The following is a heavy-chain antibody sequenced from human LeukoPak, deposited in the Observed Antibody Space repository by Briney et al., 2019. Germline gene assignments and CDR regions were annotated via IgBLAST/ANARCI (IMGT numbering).Heavy chain of an antibody. Sequence: ASVKVSCKASGYTFTSYDIHWVRQATGQGLEWMGRMNPNRGDTDYAQKFQGRVTMTRDTSISTVYMELSSLRSEDTAVYFCARVDGSPDYWGQGTLVTVSS. J-gene: IGHJ4*02. CDR2: MNPNRGDT. V-gene: IGHV1-8*01. CDR1: GYTFTSYD. D-gene: IGHD2-15*01. CDR3: ARVDGSPDY.